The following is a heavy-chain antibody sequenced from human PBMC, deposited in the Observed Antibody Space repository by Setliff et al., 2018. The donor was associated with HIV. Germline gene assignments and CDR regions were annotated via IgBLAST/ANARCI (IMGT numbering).Heavy chain of an antibody. Sequence: SETLSLTCTVSGDSVYSRSYYWGWIRQPPGKGLEWIGSMYYKGNTYYNPALKSRIRISSDTSKNQVSLRLSSVTAADTAAYYCARRERYYDILTGRVSDGFDIWGQGTMVTVSS. J-gene: IGHJ3*02. CDR3: ARRERYYDILTGRVSDGFDI. CDR2: MYYKGNT. V-gene: IGHV4-39*07. CDR1: GDSVYSRSYY. D-gene: IGHD3-9*01.